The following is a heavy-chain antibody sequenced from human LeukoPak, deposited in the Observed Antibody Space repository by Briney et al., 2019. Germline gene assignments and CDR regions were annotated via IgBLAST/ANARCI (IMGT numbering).Heavy chain of an antibody. CDR3: ARERPITMIVVLIKGDWFDP. J-gene: IGHJ5*02. V-gene: IGHV4-39*07. D-gene: IGHD3-22*01. CDR2: IYYSGST. Sequence: PSETLSLTCTVSGGSIISSNFYWGWIRQPPGKGLEWIGSIYYSGSTYYNPSLKSRVTISVDTSKNQFSLKLSSVTAANTAVYYCARERPITMIVVLIKGDWFDPWGQGTLVTVSS. CDR1: GGSIISSNFY.